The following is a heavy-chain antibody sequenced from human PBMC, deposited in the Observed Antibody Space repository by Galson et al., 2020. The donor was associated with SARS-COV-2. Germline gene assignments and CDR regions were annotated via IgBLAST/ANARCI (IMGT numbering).Heavy chain of an antibody. J-gene: IGHJ6*02. D-gene: IGHD3-16*01. CDR1: GFTLRSYG. V-gene: IGHV3-30*02. CDR3: AKDLGGSPTYGMDV. Sequence: GGSLRLYCAASGFTLRSYGMHWVRQAPGKGLEWVSFLRSDGSDKYYADSVKGRFTISGDSSKNTLFLQMNSLRPEDTAVYYCAKDLGGSPTYGMDVWGQGTTVTVSS. CDR2: LRSDGSDK.